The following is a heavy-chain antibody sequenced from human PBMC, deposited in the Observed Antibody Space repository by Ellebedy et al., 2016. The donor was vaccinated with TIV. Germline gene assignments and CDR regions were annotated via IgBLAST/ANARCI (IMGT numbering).Heavy chain of an antibody. CDR3: ARVGGVAARPGGYYYYYMDV. J-gene: IGHJ6*03. D-gene: IGHD6-6*01. V-gene: IGHV4-39*07. CDR2: THYSGTV. CDR1: GDSISSVTNY. Sequence: SETLSLXXSVSGDSISSVTNYWGWIRQPPGKGLEWIGITHYSGTVYYNPSLKSRVTISVDTSKNQFSLKLSSVTAADTAVYYCARVGGVAARPGGYYYYYMDVWGKGTTVTVSS.